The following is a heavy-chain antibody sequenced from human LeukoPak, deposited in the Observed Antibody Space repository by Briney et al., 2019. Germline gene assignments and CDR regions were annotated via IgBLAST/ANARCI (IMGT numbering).Heavy chain of an antibody. J-gene: IGHJ6*03. CDR2: IYTSGST. CDR3: ARVRVLKYYYYYYMDV. D-gene: IGHD2-8*01. Sequence: SENLSLTCTVSGGSISSYYWSWIRQPAGKGLEWIGRIYTSGSTNYNPSLKSRVTMSVDTSKNQFSLKLSSVTAADTAVYYCARVRVLKYYYYYYMDVWGKGTTVTVSS. CDR1: GGSISSYY. V-gene: IGHV4-4*07.